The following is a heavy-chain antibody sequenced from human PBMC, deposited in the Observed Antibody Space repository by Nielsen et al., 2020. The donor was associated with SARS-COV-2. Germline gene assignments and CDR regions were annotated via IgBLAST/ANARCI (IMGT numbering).Heavy chain of an antibody. D-gene: IGHD6-19*01. CDR1: GGSISSSSYY. V-gene: IGHV4-39*02. CDR3: GVSVQWLPSFDY. J-gene: IGHJ4*02. Sequence: SETLSLTCTVSGGSISSSSYYWGWIRQPPGKGLECLGSIYYGGSTYYNPSLKSRVTISVDTSKNHFSLKLNSVTAADTAVYYCGVSVQWLPSFDYWGQGTLGTVSS. CDR2: IYYGGST.